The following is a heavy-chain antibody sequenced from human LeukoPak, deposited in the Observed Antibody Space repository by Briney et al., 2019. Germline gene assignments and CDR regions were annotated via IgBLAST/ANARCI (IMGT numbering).Heavy chain of an antibody. V-gene: IGHV4-39*07. J-gene: IGHJ4*02. CDR1: GGSISSSSYY. D-gene: IGHD3-9*01. CDR3: ARDLSFDWFPYYFDY. Sequence: SETLSLTCTVSGGSISSSSYYWGWIRQPPGKGLEWIGSIYYSGSTYYNPSLKSRVTISVDTSKNQFSLKVSSVTAADTAIYYCARDLSFDWFPYYFDYWGQGILVTVSS. CDR2: IYYSGST.